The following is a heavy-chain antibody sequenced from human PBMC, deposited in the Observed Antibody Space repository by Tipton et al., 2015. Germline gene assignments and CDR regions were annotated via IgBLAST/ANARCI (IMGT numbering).Heavy chain of an antibody. CDR1: GFTFSSYS. CDR3: AKGYCSSTNCYKDS. J-gene: IGHJ4*02. Sequence: SLRLSCAASGFTFSSYSMNWVRQAPGKGLEWVSYISSSSSTIYYTDSVKGRFTISRDNAKTSLYLQMNSLRAEDTALYYCAKGYCSSTNCYKDSWGQGTLLTVSS. CDR2: ISSSSSTI. V-gene: IGHV3-48*04. D-gene: IGHD2-2*01.